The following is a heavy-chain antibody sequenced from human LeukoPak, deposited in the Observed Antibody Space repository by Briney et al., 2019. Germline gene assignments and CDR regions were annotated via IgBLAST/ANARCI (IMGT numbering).Heavy chain of an antibody. J-gene: IGHJ3*02. CDR2: ISLSSTTI. CDR3: ARESLYSSGWSYAFDI. Sequence: GGSLRLSCAASGFTFSSYSMTWVRQAPGKGLEWVSYISLSSTTIYYADSVKGRFTISRDDAKNSLYLQMNSLRSEDTAVYYCARESLYSSGWSYAFDIWGQGTMVTVSS. V-gene: IGHV3-48*01. CDR1: GFTFSSYS. D-gene: IGHD6-19*01.